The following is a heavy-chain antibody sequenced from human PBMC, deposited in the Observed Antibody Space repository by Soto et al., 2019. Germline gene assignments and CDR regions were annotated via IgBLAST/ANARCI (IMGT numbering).Heavy chain of an antibody. D-gene: IGHD2-2*01. CDR3: ARTYCSSASCYGLYYFGMDV. Sequence: SETLSLTCAVYGGSFSGYYWSWIRQPPGKGLEWIGYIYYSGSTYYNPSLKSQVTISVDTSKNQFSLKLRSVTAADTAVYYCARTYCSSASCYGLYYFGMDVWGQGTTVTVSS. J-gene: IGHJ6*02. CDR1: GGSFSGYY. CDR2: IYYSGST. V-gene: IGHV4-59*01.